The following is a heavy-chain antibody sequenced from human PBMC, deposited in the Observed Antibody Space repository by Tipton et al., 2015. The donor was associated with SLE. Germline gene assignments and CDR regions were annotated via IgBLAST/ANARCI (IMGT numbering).Heavy chain of an antibody. D-gene: IGHD6-19*01. V-gene: IGHV7-4-1*02. CDR2: INTHTGDP. Sequence: QSGAEVERPGASVKVSCKASGFTLSNFGISWVRQAPGQGLEWMGWINTHTGDPTYAQGFTGRFVFSLDTSVSTAFLQISSLRTDDTAVYYCARFDYNTGWYPLDFWGQGTLVTVSS. CDR1: GFTLSNFG. J-gene: IGHJ4*02. CDR3: ARFDYNTGWYPLDF.